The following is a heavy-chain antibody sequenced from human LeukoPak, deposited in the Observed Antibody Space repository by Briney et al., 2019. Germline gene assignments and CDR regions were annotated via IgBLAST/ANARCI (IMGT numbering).Heavy chain of an antibody. J-gene: IGHJ6*02. CDR2: IKRGGTT. Sequence: GSLRLSCVVSGLKFSDAWVTWVRQAPGKGLEWVGRIKRGGTTDYAAPVNGRFTISRDDSKNTIYLQVNSLKIEDTAVYYCKWERSVYYGMDVWGQGTTVTVS. CDR3: KWERSVYYGMDV. D-gene: IGHD1-26*01. V-gene: IGHV3-15*01. CDR1: GLKFSDAW.